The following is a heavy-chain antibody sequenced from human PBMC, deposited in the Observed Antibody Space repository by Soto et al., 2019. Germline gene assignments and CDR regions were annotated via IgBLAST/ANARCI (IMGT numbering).Heavy chain of an antibody. CDR3: ARDQPLIVVPAANYMDV. D-gene: IGHD2-2*01. CDR1: GYTFTSYG. V-gene: IGHV1-18*01. CDR2: ISAYNGNT. Sequence: ASVKVSCKASGYTFTSYGISWVRQAPGQGLEWMGWISAYNGNTNYAQKLQGRVTMTTDTSTSTAYMELRSLGSDDTAVYYCARDQPLIVVPAANYMDVWGKGTTVTVSS. J-gene: IGHJ6*03.